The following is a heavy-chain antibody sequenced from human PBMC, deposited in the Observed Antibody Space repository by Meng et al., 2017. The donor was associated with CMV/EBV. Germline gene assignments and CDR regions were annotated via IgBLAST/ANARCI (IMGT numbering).Heavy chain of an antibody. D-gene: IGHD4-11*01. CDR2: IYYSGST. CDR3: ARAPDPKPTTVTTSEYYFDY. V-gene: IGHV4-39*07. J-gene: IGHJ4*02. Sequence: GSLRLSCTVSGGSISSSSYYWGWIRQPPGKGLEWIGSIYYSGSTYYNPSLKSRVTISVDTSKNRFSLKLSSVTAADTAVYYCARAPDPKPTTVTTSEYYFDYWGQGTLVTVSS. CDR1: GGSISSSSYY.